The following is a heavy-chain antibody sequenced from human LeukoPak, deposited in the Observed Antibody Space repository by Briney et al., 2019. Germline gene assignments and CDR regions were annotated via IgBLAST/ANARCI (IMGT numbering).Heavy chain of an antibody. CDR2: IIPIFGTA. Sequence: SVKVSCKASGGTFSSYAISWVRQAPGQGLEWMGGIIPIFGTANYAQKFQGRVTITADESTSTAYMKLSSLRSEDTAVYYCARGRSYLDAFDNWGQGTMVTVSS. D-gene: IGHD1-26*01. CDR1: GGTFSSYA. J-gene: IGHJ3*02. V-gene: IGHV1-69*01. CDR3: ARGRSYLDAFDN.